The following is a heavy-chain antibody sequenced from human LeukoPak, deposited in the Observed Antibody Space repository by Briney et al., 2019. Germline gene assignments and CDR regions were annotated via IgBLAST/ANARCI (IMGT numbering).Heavy chain of an antibody. V-gene: IGHV3-23*01. CDR1: GXTFNPYA. Sequence: GGSLRLSCAASGXTFNPYAMSWVRQAPGKGLEWVASIGGVGDRTYYADSVKGRFTISRDNSKDTLFLQMNSLKADDTALYYCAKASRQAAVASPLDYWGQGSLVTVSS. CDR2: IGGVGDRT. D-gene: IGHD6-19*01. J-gene: IGHJ4*02. CDR3: AKASRQAAVASPLDY.